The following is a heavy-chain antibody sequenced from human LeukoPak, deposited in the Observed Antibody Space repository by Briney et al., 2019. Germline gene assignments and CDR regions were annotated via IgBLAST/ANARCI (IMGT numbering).Heavy chain of an antibody. J-gene: IGHJ3*02. CDR1: GFTVSNYA. CDR2: FSQTGDRT. V-gene: IGHV3-23*01. Sequence: GGSLRLSCAVSGFTVSNYAMHWVRQAPGKGLEWVSGFSQTGDRTYYADSVKGRFTISRDNSKNTLYLQMNSLRAEDTAVYYCAKDQNARTDGAFDIWGQGTMVTVSS. CDR3: AKDQNARTDGAFDI.